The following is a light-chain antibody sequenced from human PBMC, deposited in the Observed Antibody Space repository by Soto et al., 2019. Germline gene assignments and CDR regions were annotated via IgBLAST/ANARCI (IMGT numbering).Light chain of an antibody. CDR1: QSVTVY. CDR3: QQRYNAPPIP. V-gene: IGKV1-39*01. Sequence: DIQMTQSPSSLSASVGDSVTITCRASQSVTVYLNWYQQKAGQAPKLLIYAASSLQSGVPSGVRGGGSRTEFTLNISSLQPYDFATYYCQQRYNAPPIPVGGGTRL. CDR2: AAS. J-gene: IGKJ4*01.